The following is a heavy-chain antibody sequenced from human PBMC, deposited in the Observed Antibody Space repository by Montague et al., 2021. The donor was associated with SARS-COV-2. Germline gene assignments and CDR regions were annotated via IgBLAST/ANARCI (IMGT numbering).Heavy chain of an antibody. CDR1: GGSISAGYY. J-gene: IGHJ6*02. CDR3: ASAIAVADTNYYYYGTDV. CDR2: IDYSGSN. V-gene: IGHV4-31*03. Sequence: TLSLTCTVSGGSISAGYYWTWIRQIPGKGLECIGYIDYSGSNYYNSXXKSRVIMSIDTSKHQFSLKVSSVTAADTATYFCASAIAVADTNYYYYGTDVWGQGTTVTVSS. D-gene: IGHD6-19*01.